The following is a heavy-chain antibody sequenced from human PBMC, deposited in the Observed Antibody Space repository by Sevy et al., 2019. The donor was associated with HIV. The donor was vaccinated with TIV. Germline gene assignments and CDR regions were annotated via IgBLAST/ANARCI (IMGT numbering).Heavy chain of an antibody. CDR1: GFTFSSYK. V-gene: IGHV3-53*01. Sequence: GGSLRLSCAASGFTFSSYKMIWVRQAPGKGLEWVSVIYSGGSTYYADSVKGRFTISRDNSKNTLYLQMNSLRAEDTAVYYCARGTITMVHFDYWGQGTLVTVSS. CDR2: IYSGGST. CDR3: ARGTITMVHFDY. D-gene: IGHD3-10*01. J-gene: IGHJ4*02.